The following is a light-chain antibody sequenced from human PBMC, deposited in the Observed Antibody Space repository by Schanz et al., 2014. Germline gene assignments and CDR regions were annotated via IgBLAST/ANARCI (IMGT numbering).Light chain of an antibody. V-gene: IGKV3-15*01. Sequence: EIVMTQSPATLSVSPGERATLSCRASQSVSSNLAWYQQKPGQAPRLLIYGASTRAIGIPARFSGSGSGTEFTLTISSLQSEDFVVYYCQQYGSSPRTFGQGAKVEIK. CDR3: QQYGSSPRT. CDR1: QSVSSN. CDR2: GAS. J-gene: IGKJ1*01.